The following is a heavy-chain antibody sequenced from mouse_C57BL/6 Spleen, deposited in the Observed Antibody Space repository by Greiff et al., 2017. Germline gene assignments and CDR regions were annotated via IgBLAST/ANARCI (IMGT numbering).Heavy chain of an antibody. J-gene: IGHJ2*01. CDR3: AREGGTTVVATGYFDY. D-gene: IGHD1-1*01. V-gene: IGHV1-81*01. CDR1: GYTFTSYG. Sequence: VQLQQSGAELARPGASVKLSCKASGYTFTSYGISWVKQRTGQGLEWIGEIYPRSGNTYYNEKFKGKATLTADKSSGTAYMELRSLTSEDSAVYFCAREGGTTVVATGYFDYWGQGTTLTVSS. CDR2: IYPRSGNT.